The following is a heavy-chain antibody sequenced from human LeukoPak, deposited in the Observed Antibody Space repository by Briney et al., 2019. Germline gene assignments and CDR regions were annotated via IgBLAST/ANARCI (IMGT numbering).Heavy chain of an antibody. CDR1: GFTFTGYY. V-gene: IGHV1-2*02. J-gene: IGHJ4*02. CDR3: ARDFGSVITPYY. CDR2: INPDTAVT. D-gene: IGHD2-15*01. Sequence: ASVKVSCKASGFTFTGYYMHWVRQAPGQGLEWMGRINPDTAVTKYAQKFQGRVTMTRDTSISTAYMELRRLTSDDTAVYYCARDFGSVITPYYWGQGALVTVSS.